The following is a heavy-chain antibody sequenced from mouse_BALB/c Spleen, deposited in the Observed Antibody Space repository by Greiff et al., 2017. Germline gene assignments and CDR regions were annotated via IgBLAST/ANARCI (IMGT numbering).Heavy chain of an antibody. V-gene: IGHV1-87*01. D-gene: IGHD2-1*01. Sequence: VQLQQSGAELARPGASVKLSCKASGYTFTSYWMQWVKQRPGQGLEWIGAIYPGDGDTRYTQKFKGKATLTADKSSSTAYMQLSSLASEDSAVYYCARNGNYRPWFAYWGQGTLVTVSA. J-gene: IGHJ3*01. CDR3: ARNGNYRPWFAY. CDR1: GYTFTSYW. CDR2: IYPGDGDT.